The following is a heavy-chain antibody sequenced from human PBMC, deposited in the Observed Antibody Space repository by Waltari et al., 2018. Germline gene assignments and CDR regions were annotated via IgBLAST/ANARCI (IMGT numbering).Heavy chain of an antibody. CDR3: ARGGWGFYLDL. CDR2: ISTTGGYI. CDR1: GSTFSSYN. J-gene: IGHJ5*02. V-gene: IGHV3-21*01. D-gene: IGHD7-27*01. Sequence: DVQLMESGGGLVKPGGSLRLSCAASGSTFSSYNMNWVRQAPGKGLECVSSISTTGGYIHYADSVKGRFTISRDNAKSSLYLQMNSLRDEDTAVYYCARGGWGFYLDLWGQGALVTVSS.